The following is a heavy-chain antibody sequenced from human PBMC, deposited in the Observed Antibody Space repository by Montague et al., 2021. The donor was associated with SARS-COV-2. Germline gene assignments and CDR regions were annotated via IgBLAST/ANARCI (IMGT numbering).Heavy chain of an antibody. V-gene: IGHV4-38-2*02. CDR3: VREKAGGLRNVFDI. CDR1: GVSIGSGAY. Sequence: SETLSLTCTVSGVSIGSGAYWGWIRQPPGKGLVWIRSIYHSGTTXXNPXXXSRLTMSIDTSTNQFSLRLTSVTAADTAVFFCVREKAGGLRNVFDIWGQGTTVTVSS. CDR2: IYHSGTT. J-gene: IGHJ3*02.